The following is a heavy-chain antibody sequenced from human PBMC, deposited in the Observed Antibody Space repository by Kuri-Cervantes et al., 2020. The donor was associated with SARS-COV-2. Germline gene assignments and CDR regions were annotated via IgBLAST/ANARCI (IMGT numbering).Heavy chain of an antibody. CDR2: ISSSSSYI. D-gene: IGHD2-15*01. J-gene: IGHJ4*02. Sequence: GGSLRLSCSASGFTFSSYAMHWVRQAPGKGLEWVSSISSSSSYIYYADSVKGRFTISRDNAKNSLYLQMNSLRAEDTAVYYCARDRGEDIVVVVAASAYDYWGQGTLVTVSS. CDR1: GFTFSSYA. V-gene: IGHV3-21*01. CDR3: ARDRGEDIVVVVAASAYDY.